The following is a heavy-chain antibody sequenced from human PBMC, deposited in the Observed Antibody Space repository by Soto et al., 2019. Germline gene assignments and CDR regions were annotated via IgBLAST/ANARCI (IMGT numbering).Heavy chain of an antibody. CDR2: IYSGGST. CDR1: GFTVSSNY. CDR3: ARDAINGAFDI. D-gene: IGHD3-9*01. J-gene: IGHJ3*02. Sequence: PGGSLRLSCTASGFTVSSNYMTWVRQAPGKGLEWVSIIYSGGSTYYADSVKGRFTISRDNSKNTLCLQMNSLRAEDTAVYYCARDAINGAFDIWGQGTMVTVSS. V-gene: IGHV3-53*01.